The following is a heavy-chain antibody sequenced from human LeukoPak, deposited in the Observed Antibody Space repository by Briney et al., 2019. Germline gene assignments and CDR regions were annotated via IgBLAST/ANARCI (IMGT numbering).Heavy chain of an antibody. CDR2: INHSGIT. CDR1: GGSLSGYY. V-gene: IGHV4-34*01. J-gene: IGHJ4*02. Sequence: PETLSLTCAVDGGSLSGYYWSWIRQPPGKGLGWIGEINHSGITNYSPSLKSRVTISVDTSKNQFSLKLSSVTAADTAVYYCARSGMGLPLDYWGQGTLVTVSS. CDR3: ARSGMGLPLDY. D-gene: IGHD2-15*01.